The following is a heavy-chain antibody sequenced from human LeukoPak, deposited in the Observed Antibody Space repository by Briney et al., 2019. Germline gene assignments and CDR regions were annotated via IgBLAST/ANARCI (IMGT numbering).Heavy chain of an antibody. V-gene: IGHV3-11*01. Sequence: PGGSLRLSCAASGFTFSDYYMSWIRQAPGKGLEWVSCISDSGSTIYYADSVKGRFTISRDNAKNSVYLQMNSLRAEDTAVYYCARTVGASEGVDYWGQGTLVTVSS. CDR1: GFTFSDYY. J-gene: IGHJ4*02. CDR3: ARTVGASEGVDY. CDR2: ISDSGSTI. D-gene: IGHD1-26*01.